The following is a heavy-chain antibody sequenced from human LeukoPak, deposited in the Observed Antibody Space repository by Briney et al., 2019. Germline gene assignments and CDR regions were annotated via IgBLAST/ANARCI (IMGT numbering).Heavy chain of an antibody. CDR2: INPNSGGT. V-gene: IGHV1-2*02. J-gene: IGHJ4*02. CDR3: VRGGISSWSQPYFFDF. Sequence: VASVKVSCKASGYTFTNYYMQWVRQAPGQGLEWMGWINPNSGGTNYAQMFQGRVTMTRDTSISTGYMELSSLRSDDTAVYYCVRGGISSWSQPYFFDFWGQGTLVTVSS. D-gene: IGHD6-13*01. CDR1: GYTFTNYY.